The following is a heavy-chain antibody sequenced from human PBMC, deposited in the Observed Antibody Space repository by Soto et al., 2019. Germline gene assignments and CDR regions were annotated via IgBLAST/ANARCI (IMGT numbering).Heavy chain of an antibody. CDR2: ISGSGGST. Sequence: CLRLACEASGFTFSSYAMSWVRQAPGKVLEWVSAISGSGGSTYYADSLKVRCTISRDNSKNTLYLQMNSLRAEDTAVYYCANEASHSGWYWHVVFAYWGQGSLVSVPS. J-gene: IGHJ4*02. CDR1: GFTFSSYA. D-gene: IGHD6-19*01. V-gene: IGHV3-23*01. CDR3: ANEASHSGWYWHVVFAY.